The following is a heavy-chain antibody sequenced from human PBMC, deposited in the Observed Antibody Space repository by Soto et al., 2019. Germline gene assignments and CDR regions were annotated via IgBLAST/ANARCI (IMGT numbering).Heavy chain of an antibody. V-gene: IGHV3-30*18. J-gene: IGHJ3*02. Sequence: QVQLVESGGGVVQPGTSLRLSCAASGFSFSSFGMHWVRQAPGKGLEWVAVISYDGSNKYYTDSVKGRFTISRDNSKNTLFLQLDSLRAEDTAVYYCAKDLRYSSGWYDAFDIWGQGTMVTVSS. D-gene: IGHD6-19*01. CDR1: GFSFSSFG. CDR3: AKDLRYSSGWYDAFDI. CDR2: ISYDGSNK.